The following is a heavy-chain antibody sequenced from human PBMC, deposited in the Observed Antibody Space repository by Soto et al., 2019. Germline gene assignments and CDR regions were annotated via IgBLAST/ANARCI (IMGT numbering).Heavy chain of an antibody. CDR3: ARGDREDMAVVMGVRPGASGVDV. CDR1: GFTFRNYA. V-gene: IGHV3-30-3*01. Sequence: QVQLVESGGGVVQPGRSLRLSCAASGFTFRNYAMHWVRQAPGKGLEWVAVISYDRDNKFYRDYVKGRFTISRDNSKNTQNLQINSLRYEATGVYYCARGDREDMAVVMGVRPGASGVDVGGQGTTVTVSS. D-gene: IGHD2-15*01. CDR2: ISYDRDNK. J-gene: IGHJ6*02.